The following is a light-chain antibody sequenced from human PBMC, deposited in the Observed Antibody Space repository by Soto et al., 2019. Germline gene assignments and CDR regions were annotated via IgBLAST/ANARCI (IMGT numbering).Light chain of an antibody. CDR2: EGS. CDR1: TSDVENYVL. CDR3: CSYVGSSTYV. Sequence: QSALTQPASVSGSPGQSIIISCTEATSDVENYVLVSWSQQHPGKAPRLIIYEGSRRPSGVSNRFSGSKSGKTASLTISGLQTEDEADYYCCSYVGSSTYVFGTGTKLTVL. V-gene: IGLV2-23*01. J-gene: IGLJ1*01.